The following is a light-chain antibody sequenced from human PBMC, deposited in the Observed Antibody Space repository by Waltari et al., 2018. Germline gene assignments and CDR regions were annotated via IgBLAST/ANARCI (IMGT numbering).Light chain of an antibody. CDR2: GVS. Sequence: EIVMTQSPATLSVSPGERATLSCRASQSVSSNLAWYQQKPGQAPRLLIHGVSTRATGIPARFSGSGSGTEFTLTISSLQSEDFAVYYCQQYNNWPPGAFGQGTKVEIK. CDR3: QQYNNWPPGA. J-gene: IGKJ1*01. CDR1: QSVSSN. V-gene: IGKV3-15*01.